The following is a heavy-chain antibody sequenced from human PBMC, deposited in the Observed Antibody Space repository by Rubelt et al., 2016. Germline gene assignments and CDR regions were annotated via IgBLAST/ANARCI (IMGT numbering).Heavy chain of an antibody. CDR3: ARDLVVGYYGSVRQAYFDL. Sequence: QVQLQESGPGLVKPSETLSLTCTVSGGSISSYYWSWIRQPAGKGLEWIGRIYTSGSTNYNPSIKSQVTMTVDTSKNQSSLNLGSVTAADTAGYYCARDLVVGYYGSVRQAYFDLWGRGTLVTVSS. CDR1: GGSISSYY. V-gene: IGHV4-4*07. J-gene: IGHJ2*01. D-gene: IGHD3-10*01. CDR2: IYTSGST.